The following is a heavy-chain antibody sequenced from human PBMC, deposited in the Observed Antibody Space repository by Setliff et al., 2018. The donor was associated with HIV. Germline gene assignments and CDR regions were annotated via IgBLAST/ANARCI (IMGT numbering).Heavy chain of an antibody. D-gene: IGHD2-15*01. V-gene: IGHV4-39*01. J-gene: IGHJ4*02. CDR3: ARRRKDGPPKDIDY. Sequence: SETLSLTCSVSGASVSRSFYYWGWIRQSPREGLEWIASVFYSGRTYYNPSLKSRATISVDASKNQFSLRLISVTAADTAIYYCARRRKDGPPKDIDYWGPGMLVTVSS. CDR2: VFYSGRT. CDR1: GASVSRSFYY.